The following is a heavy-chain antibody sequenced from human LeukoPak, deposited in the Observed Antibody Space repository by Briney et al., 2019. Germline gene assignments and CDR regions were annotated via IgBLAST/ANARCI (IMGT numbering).Heavy chain of an antibody. V-gene: IGHV4-31*03. D-gene: IGHD3-22*01. CDR1: GGSISSGGYY. J-gene: IGHJ4*02. CDR3: ARGEGYDSSGYYHY. Sequence: SETLSLTCTVSGGSISSGGYYWSWIRQHPGKGLEWIGYIYYSGSTYYNPSLKSRVTKSVDTSKNQFSLKLSSVTAADTAVYYCARGEGYDSSGYYHYWGQGTLVTVSS. CDR2: IYYSGST.